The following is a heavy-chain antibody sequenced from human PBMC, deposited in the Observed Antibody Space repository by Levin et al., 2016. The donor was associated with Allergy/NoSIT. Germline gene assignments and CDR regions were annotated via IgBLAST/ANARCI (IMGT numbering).Heavy chain of an antibody. D-gene: IGHD3-9*01. CDR3: ARADWETGYYPSTNRFDP. CDR2: INPSGGGT. J-gene: IGHJ5*02. Sequence: WVRQAPGQGLEWMGIINPSGGGTSYAQKFQGRVSMTRDTSTSTVYMEVSSLRSEDTAVYYCARADWETGYYPSTNRFDPWGQGTLVTVSS. V-gene: IGHV1-46*01.